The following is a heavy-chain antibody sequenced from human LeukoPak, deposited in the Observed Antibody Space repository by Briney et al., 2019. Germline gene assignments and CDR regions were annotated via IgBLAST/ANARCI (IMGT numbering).Heavy chain of an antibody. D-gene: IGHD3-9*01. CDR1: GFTFSSYW. CDR2: IRNKADGGTT. Sequence: PGGSLRLSCAASGFTFSSYWMHWVRQAPGKGLEWVGHIRNKADGGTTDYAAPVKGRFTISRDDPKTTMYLQMNSLKTEDTAVYFCTTAYPEYFDILTGYPPPFYWGRGTLVTVSS. CDR3: TTAYPEYFDILTGYPPPFY. J-gene: IGHJ2*01. V-gene: IGHV3-15*01.